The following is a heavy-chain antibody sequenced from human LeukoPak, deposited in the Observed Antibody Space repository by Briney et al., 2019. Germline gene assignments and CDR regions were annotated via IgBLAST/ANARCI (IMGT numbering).Heavy chain of an antibody. CDR3: ARQGPSSGWYGTLQHFDY. CDR2: IYYSGST. V-gene: IGHV4-61*05. J-gene: IGHJ4*02. D-gene: IGHD6-19*01. CDR1: GGSISSSSYY. Sequence: KPSETLSLTCTVSGGSISSSSYYWGWIRQPPGKGLERIGYIYYSGSTNYNPSLKSRVTISVDTSKNQFSLKLSSVTAADTAVYYCARQGPSSGWYGTLQHFDYWGQGTLVTVSS.